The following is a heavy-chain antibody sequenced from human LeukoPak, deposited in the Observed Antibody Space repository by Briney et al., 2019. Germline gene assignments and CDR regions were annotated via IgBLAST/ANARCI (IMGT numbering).Heavy chain of an antibody. Sequence: GGSLRLSCAASGFTFSTYGMHWVRQAPGKGLEWVAVLSSGGSNKFYAESVKGRFTTSRDTSKSSLYLQMDSLKPEDTAVYYCAKSGGTCGSDCYQDHWGQGTLVTVSS. CDR1: GFTFSTYG. CDR2: LSSGGSNK. J-gene: IGHJ4*02. V-gene: IGHV3-30*18. CDR3: AKSGGTCGSDCYQDH. D-gene: IGHD2-21*02.